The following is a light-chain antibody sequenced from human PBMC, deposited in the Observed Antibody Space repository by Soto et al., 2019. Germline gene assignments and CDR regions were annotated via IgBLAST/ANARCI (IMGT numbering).Light chain of an antibody. Sequence: QSALTQPASVSGSPGQSITISCTGTSSDFGDYNYVSRYQHHPDKAPKLIIFGVSNRPSGVSNRFSASKSGNTASLTISGLQVDDEADYYCSSYAASRTRVFGTGTKVTVL. CDR3: SSYAASRTRV. CDR1: SSDFGDYNY. J-gene: IGLJ1*01. V-gene: IGLV2-14*01. CDR2: GVS.